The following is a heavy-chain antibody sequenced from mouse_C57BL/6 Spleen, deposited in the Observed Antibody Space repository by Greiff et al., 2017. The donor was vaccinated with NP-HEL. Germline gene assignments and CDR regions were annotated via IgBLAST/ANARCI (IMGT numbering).Heavy chain of an antibody. J-gene: IGHJ1*03. CDR1: GFIFSDFY. D-gene: IGHD1-1*01. CDR3: ARNYYGSSNLYWYFDV. Sequence: EVKLVESGGGLVQSGRSLRLSCATSGFIFSDFYMEWVRQAPGKGLEWIAASRNKANDYTTEYSASVQGRFIVSRDTSQSILYLQMNALRAEDTAIYYCARNYYGSSNLYWYFDVWGTGTTVTVSS. CDR2: SRNKANDYTT. V-gene: IGHV7-1*01.